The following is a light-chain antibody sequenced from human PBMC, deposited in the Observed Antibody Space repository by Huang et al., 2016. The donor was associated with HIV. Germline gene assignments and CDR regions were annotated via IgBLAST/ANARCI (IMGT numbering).Light chain of an antibody. CDR1: HSISSV. CDR3: QQYKSYSYT. Sequence: DIQMTQSPSTLSASVGDRVTITCRASHSISSVLAWYQQKPGKAPKLLIYKASSLKSGVPSRFSGSGSGTEFTLTISNLQPDDFATYYCQQYKSYSYTFGQGTKLEIK. V-gene: IGKV1-5*03. J-gene: IGKJ2*01. CDR2: KAS.